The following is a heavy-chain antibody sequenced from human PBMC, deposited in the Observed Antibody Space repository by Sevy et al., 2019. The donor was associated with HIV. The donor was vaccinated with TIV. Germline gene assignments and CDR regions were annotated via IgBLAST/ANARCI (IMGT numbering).Heavy chain of an antibody. J-gene: IGHJ4*02. D-gene: IGHD3-22*01. Sequence: SDTLSLTCTVSGGSLSSGGNYWSWIRQHPGKGLEWIGHIYYSGSTYYNPSLKSRTTISVDTSKNQFSLKLSSLTAADTAVYFCARQWNFYDSSGYYSLNYFDYWGQGTLVTVSS. CDR3: ARQWNFYDSSGYYSLNYFDY. CDR2: IYYSGST. CDR1: GGSLSSGGNY. V-gene: IGHV4-31*03.